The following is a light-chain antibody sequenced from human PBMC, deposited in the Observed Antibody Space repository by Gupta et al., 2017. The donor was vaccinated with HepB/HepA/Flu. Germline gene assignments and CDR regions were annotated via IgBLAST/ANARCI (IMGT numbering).Light chain of an antibody. J-gene: IGKJ1*01. Sequence: DIQMTQSPSTLSASVGDRVTITCRASQSISTWLAWYQQKPGKAPKLLMYKASTLQSGVPSRFSGSGSGTEFTLTISSLQPDDFATYYCQQYNYYSRTFGQGTKVEIK. CDR2: KAS. CDR1: QSISTW. V-gene: IGKV1-5*03. CDR3: QQYNYYSRT.